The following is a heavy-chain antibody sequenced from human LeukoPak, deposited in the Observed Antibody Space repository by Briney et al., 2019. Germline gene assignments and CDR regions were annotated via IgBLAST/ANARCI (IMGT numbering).Heavy chain of an antibody. Sequence: PSETLSLTCTVSGGSISSYYWGWIRQPPGKGLEWIGEINHSGSTNYNPSLKSRVTISVDTSKKQFSLKLSSVTAADTAVYYCARGRLLMWFELWGQGTLVTVSS. CDR3: ARGRLLMWFEL. V-gene: IGHV4-34*01. D-gene: IGHD3-16*01. CDR2: INHSGST. J-gene: IGHJ5*02. CDR1: GGSISSYY.